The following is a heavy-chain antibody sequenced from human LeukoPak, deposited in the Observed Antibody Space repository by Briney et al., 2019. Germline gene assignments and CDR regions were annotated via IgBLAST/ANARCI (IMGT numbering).Heavy chain of an antibody. V-gene: IGHV4-59*08. CDR3: ARHTAEWLGAFDY. CDR2: IYYSGST. D-gene: IGHD6-19*01. Sequence: SENLSLTCTDPGGSISRRYWSWIPQPPGKGLERIGYIYYSGSTNYNPSLKSRVTISVDTSQTQISLRLSSVTAADTAVYYCARHTAEWLGAFDYWGQGTLATVSS. CDR1: GGSISRRY. J-gene: IGHJ4*02.